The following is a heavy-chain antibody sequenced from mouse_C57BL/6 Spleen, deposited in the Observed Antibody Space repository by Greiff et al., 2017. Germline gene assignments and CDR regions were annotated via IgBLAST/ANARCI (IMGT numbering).Heavy chain of an antibody. CDR1: GFNIKDYY. Sequence: VQLQQSGAELVKPGASVKLSCTASGFNIKDYYMHWVKQRTEQGLEWIGRIDPEDGDTTYAPKFQGKATITADTSSNTAYLQLSSLTSEDTAVYYCARYYYGPSPFMDYWGQGTSVTVSS. J-gene: IGHJ4*01. D-gene: IGHD1-1*01. CDR2: IDPEDGDT. V-gene: IGHV14-2*01. CDR3: ARYYYGPSPFMDY.